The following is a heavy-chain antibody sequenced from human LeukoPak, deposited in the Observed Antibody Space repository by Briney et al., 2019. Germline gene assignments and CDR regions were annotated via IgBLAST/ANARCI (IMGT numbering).Heavy chain of an antibody. CDR1: GFTFSSYA. CDR3: ARGRYYDSSGYFEIDY. V-gene: IGHV3-30*04. J-gene: IGHJ4*02. CDR2: ISYDGSNK. Sequence: GGSLRLSCAASGFTFSSYAMSWVRQAPGKGLEWVAVISYDGSNKYYADSVKGRFTISRDNSKNTLYLQMNSLRAEDTTVYYCARGRYYDSSGYFEIDYWGQGTLVTVSS. D-gene: IGHD3-22*01.